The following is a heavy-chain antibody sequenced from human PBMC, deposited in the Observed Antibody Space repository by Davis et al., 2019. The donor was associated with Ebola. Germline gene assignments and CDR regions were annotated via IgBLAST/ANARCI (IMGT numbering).Heavy chain of an antibody. CDR1: GFTFSSFA. D-gene: IGHD3-3*01. J-gene: IGHJ6*03. CDR2: VAGSGGLT. CDR3: ARSGFLEWLSAYYYYYMDV. V-gene: IGHV3-23*01. Sequence: GESLKISCAASGFTFSSFAMSWVRQAPGKGLEWVSSVAGSGGLTWYVDSVKGRFAISRDNSKNTLYLQMNSLRAEDTAVYYCARSGFLEWLSAYYYYYMDVWGKGTTVTVSS.